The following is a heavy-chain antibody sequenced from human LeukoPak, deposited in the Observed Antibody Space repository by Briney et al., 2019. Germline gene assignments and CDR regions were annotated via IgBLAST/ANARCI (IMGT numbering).Heavy chain of an antibody. V-gene: IGHV3-53*01. CDR1: GFTVTTKT. CDR3: ASARESCIGSTCYEYFHH. Sequence: PGGCLRLSCAASGFTVTTKTMAWVRRAPGRRLVWVSVLYSPGSTYYANSVHGRFTFSRDTSLNTLFLQMNSLRVEDTAVYYCASARESCIGSTCYEYFHHWGQGTPLRVSS. J-gene: IGHJ1*01. D-gene: IGHD3-22*01. CDR2: LYSPGST.